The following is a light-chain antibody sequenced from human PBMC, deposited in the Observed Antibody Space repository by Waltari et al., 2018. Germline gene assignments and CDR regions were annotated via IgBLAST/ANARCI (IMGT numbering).Light chain of an antibody. CDR2: EDD. J-gene: IGLJ1*01. CDR3: CSYAGDVTYV. Sequence: QSALTQPASVSGSPGQSITISCTGTSSDIGKFNHVSWYQQNPGKAPKLIIFEDDKRPFGVSSRFSASKSGNTASPIIAGLQVDDEADYFCCSYAGDVTYVFGAGTKVTVL. CDR1: SSDIGKFNH. V-gene: IGLV2-23*01.